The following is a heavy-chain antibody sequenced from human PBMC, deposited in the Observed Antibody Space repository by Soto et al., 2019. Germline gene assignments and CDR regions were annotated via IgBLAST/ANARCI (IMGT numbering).Heavy chain of an antibody. Sequence: EVQLVESGGGLVKPGGSLRLSCAASGFTFNSYSMNWVRQAPGEGLEWVSSISSSSSYIYYADSVKGRFTISRDNAKNSLYLQMNSLRAEDTAFYYCARDRDSSGWRDFDYWGQGTLVTVSS. CDR3: ARDRDSSGWRDFDY. CDR2: ISSSSSYI. CDR1: GFTFNSYS. D-gene: IGHD6-19*01. J-gene: IGHJ4*02. V-gene: IGHV3-21*01.